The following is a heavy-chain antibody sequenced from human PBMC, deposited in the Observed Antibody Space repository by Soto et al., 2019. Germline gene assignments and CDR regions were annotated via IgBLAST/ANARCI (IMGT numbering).Heavy chain of an antibody. J-gene: IGHJ5*02. CDR1: GYSFTSYW. V-gene: IGHV5-10-1*03. CDR3: ARWVAVAPGEGWFDP. Sequence: EVQLVQSGAEVKKPVESLRISCKGSGYSFTSYWISWVGQMPGKGLEWMGRIDPSDSYTNSSPSFQGNVTISADKSISSADLQWSSLKASDTAMYYCARWVAVAPGEGWFDPWGQGTLVTVSS. CDR2: IDPSDSYT. D-gene: IGHD6-19*01.